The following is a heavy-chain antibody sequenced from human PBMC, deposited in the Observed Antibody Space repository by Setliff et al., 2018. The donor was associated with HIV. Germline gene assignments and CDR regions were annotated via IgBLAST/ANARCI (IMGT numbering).Heavy chain of an antibody. CDR2: IYYSGST. Sequence: RDPPGKGLEWIGYIYYSGSTNYNPSLKSRVTISVDTSKNQFSLKLSSVTAADTAVYYCARDGPLEGSYRYYYYYMDVWGKGTTVTVSS. J-gene: IGHJ6*03. CDR3: ARDGPLEGSYRYYYYYMDV. D-gene: IGHD3-10*01. V-gene: IGHV4-59*01.